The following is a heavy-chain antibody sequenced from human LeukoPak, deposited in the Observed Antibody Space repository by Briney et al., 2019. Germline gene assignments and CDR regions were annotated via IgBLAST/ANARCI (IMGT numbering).Heavy chain of an antibody. Sequence: ASVKVSCKASGYTFTSYYMHWVRQAPGQGLEWMGIINPSGGSINYAQKFQGRVTITADESTSTAYMELSSLRSEDTAVYYCARAWLPPSYGMDVWGQGTTVTVSS. CDR2: INPSGGSI. CDR1: GYTFTSYY. J-gene: IGHJ6*02. V-gene: IGHV1-46*01. CDR3: ARAWLPPSYGMDV. D-gene: IGHD5-12*01.